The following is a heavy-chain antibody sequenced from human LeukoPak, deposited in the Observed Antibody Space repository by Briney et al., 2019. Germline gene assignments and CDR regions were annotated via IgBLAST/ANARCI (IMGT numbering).Heavy chain of an antibody. V-gene: IGHV4-39*01. CDR3: ARGWSDYDPRFDP. CDR2: IYYSGST. D-gene: IGHD3-3*01. Sequence: NTSETLSLTCTVSGGSISSSSYYWGWIRQPPGKGLEWIGSIYYSGSTYYNPSLKSRATISVDTSKNQFSLKLSSVTAADTAVYYCARGWSDYDPRFDPWGQGTLVTVSS. J-gene: IGHJ5*02. CDR1: GGSISSSSYY.